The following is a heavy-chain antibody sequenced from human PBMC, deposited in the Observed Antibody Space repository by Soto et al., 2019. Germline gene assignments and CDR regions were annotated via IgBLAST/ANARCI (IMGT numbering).Heavy chain of an antibody. V-gene: IGHV3-73*02. CDR1: GFTFSDSA. D-gene: IGHD5-18*01. CDR2: IRSKVNSYAT. CDR3: TRRRDWTAMDPLDY. J-gene: IGHJ4*02. Sequence: EVQLVESGGGLVQPGGSLKLSCAASGFTFSDSAIHWVRQASGKGLEWVGRIRSKVNSYATAYSASVKGRFTISRDDSKNTAYLQMNSLKTEDTAVYYCTRRRDWTAMDPLDYWGQGTLVTVSS.